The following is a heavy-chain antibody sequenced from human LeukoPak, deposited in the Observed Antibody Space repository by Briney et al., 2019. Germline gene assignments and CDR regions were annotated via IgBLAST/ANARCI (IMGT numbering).Heavy chain of an antibody. CDR3: AKDREMGFWSSYYHGMGV. J-gene: IGHJ6*02. Sequence: GGSLRLSCTASGFTFSSYAMHWVRQAPGKGLEWVSAISGGSGNTYYAESVKGRFTISRDNSKNTLYLQMSSLRAEDTAVYVCAKDREMGFWSSYYHGMGVWGQGTTVTVAS. V-gene: IGHV3-23*01. CDR2: ISGGSGNT. D-gene: IGHD3-3*01. CDR1: GFTFSSYA.